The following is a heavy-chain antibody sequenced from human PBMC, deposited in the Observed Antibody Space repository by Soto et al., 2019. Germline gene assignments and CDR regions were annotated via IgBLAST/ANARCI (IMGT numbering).Heavy chain of an antibody. Sequence: QVHLLESGPGLVEPSGTLSLTCTVSGGSISSRNRWSWVRQSPGKGLDWIGEVSHSGSTNSNPSLKGRVTISLDKSNNQFSLNLESMTAADAAVYFCANTRGLGLMYAWCKGTTVVVSS. CDR1: GGSISSRNR. V-gene: IGHV4-4*02. D-gene: IGHD2-2*01. CDR3: ANTRGLGLMYA. J-gene: IGHJ6*03. CDR2: VSHSGST.